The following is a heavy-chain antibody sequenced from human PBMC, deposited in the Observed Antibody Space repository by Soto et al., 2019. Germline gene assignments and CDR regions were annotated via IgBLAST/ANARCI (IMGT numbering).Heavy chain of an antibody. J-gene: IGHJ6*02. D-gene: IGHD1-26*01. V-gene: IGHV4-31*03. CDR2: INYSGTT. CDR1: GGSFSSDSFI. Sequence: SETLSLTCSVSGGSFSSDSFIWSWVRQFPGTGLEWIGYINYSGTTYYTPSLRSRITMSVDTSKNQFSLNLSSVTAADTAVYYCARDHKWDGMDVSGQGTTVTVSS. CDR3: ARDHKWDGMDV.